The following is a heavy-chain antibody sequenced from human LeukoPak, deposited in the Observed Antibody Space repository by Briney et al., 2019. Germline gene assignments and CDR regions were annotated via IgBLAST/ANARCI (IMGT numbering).Heavy chain of an antibody. CDR2: IS. CDR3: ARLFVWGLATQGLDY. J-gene: IGHJ4*02. CDR1: GFSFSSYE. Sequence: PGGSLRLSCVASGFSFSSYEMNWVRQAPGKGLEWVSYISAMKGRFTISRGNAENSLYLQMNSLRAEDTAVYYCARLFVWGLATQGLDYWGQGTLVTVSS. D-gene: IGHD3-16*01. V-gene: IGHV3-48*03.